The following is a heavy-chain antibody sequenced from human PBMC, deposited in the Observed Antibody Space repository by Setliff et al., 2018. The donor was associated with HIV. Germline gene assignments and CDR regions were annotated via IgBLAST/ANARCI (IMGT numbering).Heavy chain of an antibody. D-gene: IGHD6-6*01. Sequence: GGSLRLSCAASGFTFSSYSMHWVRQAPGKGLEWVSSIDTTSLYINYAASVKGRFTISRDNAQSSLYLQMNSLRAEDTAVYYCTRGGSSFLGYWGQGTLVTVSS. CDR1: GFTFSSYS. J-gene: IGHJ4*02. CDR2: IDTTSLYI. V-gene: IGHV3-21*03. CDR3: TRGGSSFLGY.